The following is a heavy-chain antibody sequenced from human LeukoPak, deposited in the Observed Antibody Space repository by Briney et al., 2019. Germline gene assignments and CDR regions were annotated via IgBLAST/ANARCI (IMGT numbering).Heavy chain of an antibody. CDR1: GGSISSYY. V-gene: IGHV4-4*07. CDR3: ARVTTGTTSYLAHNWFDP. CDR2: IYTSGST. Sequence: SETLSLTCTVSGGSISSYYWSWIRQPAGKGLEWIGRIYTSGSTNYNPSLKSRVTMSVDTSKNQFSLKLSSATAADTAVYYCARVTTGTTSYLAHNWFDPWGRGTLVTVSS. D-gene: IGHD1-1*01. J-gene: IGHJ5*02.